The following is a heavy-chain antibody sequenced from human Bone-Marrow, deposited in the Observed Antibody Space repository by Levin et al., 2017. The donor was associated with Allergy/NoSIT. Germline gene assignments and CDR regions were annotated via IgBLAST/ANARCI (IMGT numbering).Heavy chain of an antibody. J-gene: IGHJ4*02. CDR1: GFTFSSYW. Sequence: SCAASGFTFSSYWMHWVRQAPGKGLVWVSRINNDGSSTSYADSVKGRFTISRDNAKNTVYLQTNSLRVEDTAVYYCARGGYSGSYVNYWGQGTLVTVSS. V-gene: IGHV3-74*01. D-gene: IGHD1-26*01. CDR2: INNDGSST. CDR3: ARGGYSGSYVNY.